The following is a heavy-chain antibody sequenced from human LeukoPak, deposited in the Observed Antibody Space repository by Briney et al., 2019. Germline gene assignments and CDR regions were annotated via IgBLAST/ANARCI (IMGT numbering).Heavy chain of an antibody. Sequence: PGGSLRLSCATSGFIFSSYSMNWVRQAPGKGLEWVSTIRGSSYIFYADSVKGRFTISKDNAENSVFLQMDSLRAEDTAVYYCVRGGGGYSSTRPAYYFDIWGQGTQVTVSS. CDR2: IRGSSYI. J-gene: IGHJ4*02. V-gene: IGHV3-69-1*02. D-gene: IGHD5-18*01. CDR3: VRGGGGYSSTRPAYYFDI. CDR1: GFIFSSYS.